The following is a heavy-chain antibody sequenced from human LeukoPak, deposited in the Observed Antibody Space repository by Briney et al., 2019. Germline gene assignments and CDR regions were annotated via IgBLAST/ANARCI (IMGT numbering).Heavy chain of an antibody. CDR3: ARDRSLGFLEWAYY. V-gene: IGHV1-69*05. Sequence: ASVKVSCKASGGTFSSYAISWVRQAPGQGLEWMGRIIPIFGTANYAQKFQGRVTITTDESTNTAYMELSSLRSEDTAVYYCARDRSLGFLEWAYYWGQGTLVTVSS. CDR1: GGTFSSYA. J-gene: IGHJ4*02. D-gene: IGHD3-3*01. CDR2: IIPIFGTA.